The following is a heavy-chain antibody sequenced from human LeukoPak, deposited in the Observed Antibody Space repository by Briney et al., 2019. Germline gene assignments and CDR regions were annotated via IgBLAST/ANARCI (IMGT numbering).Heavy chain of an antibody. Sequence: GGSLRLSCAASGFTFSSYAMSWFRQAPGKGLEWVSAISGSGGSTYYAESVQGRFTISRDNSKNTPYLQLNSLRAEDTAVYCCAKARHIVVVTAIPFDYWGQGTLVTVSS. CDR3: AKARHIVVVTAIPFDY. J-gene: IGHJ4*02. CDR1: GFTFSSYA. V-gene: IGHV3-23*01. D-gene: IGHD2-21*02. CDR2: ISGSGGST.